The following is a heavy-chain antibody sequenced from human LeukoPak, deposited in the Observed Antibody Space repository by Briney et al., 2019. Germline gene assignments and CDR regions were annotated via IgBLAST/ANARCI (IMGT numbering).Heavy chain of an antibody. V-gene: IGHV1-69*04. CDR2: IIPILGIA. CDR1: GGSFSSEA. CDR3: ARDLSSATQAAFDI. D-gene: IGHD2-15*01. J-gene: IGHJ3*02. Sequence: SVKVSCKAFGGSFSSEAISWVRQAPGQGLEWMGGIIPILGIANYAQKFQGRVTITADKSTSTAYMELSSLRSEDTAVYYCARDLSSATQAAFDIWGQGTMVTVSS.